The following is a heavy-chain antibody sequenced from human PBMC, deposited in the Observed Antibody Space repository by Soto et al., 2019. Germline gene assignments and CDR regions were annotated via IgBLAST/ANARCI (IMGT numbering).Heavy chain of an antibody. Sequence: SETLSLTCTVSGGSISSYYWSWIRQPPGKGLEWIGYIYYSGSTNYNPSLKSRVTISVDTSKNQFSLKLSSVTAADTAVYYCARGAGRGYSGYDFDYWGQGTLVTVS. J-gene: IGHJ4*02. CDR3: ARGAGRGYSGYDFDY. D-gene: IGHD5-12*01. CDR1: GGSISSYY. V-gene: IGHV4-59*01. CDR2: IYYSGST.